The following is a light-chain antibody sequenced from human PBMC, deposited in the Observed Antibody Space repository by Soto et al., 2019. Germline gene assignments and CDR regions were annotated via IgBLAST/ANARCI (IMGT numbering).Light chain of an antibody. V-gene: IGKV3-11*01. Sequence: EIVLTQSPATLSLSPGERATLSCRASQSVSSYLAWYQQKPGQAPRLLIYDASNRATGIPARFSGSGSGTDFTLTISSLEPEDFAVYYCQQRSNWPPLFGPGTKADIK. CDR2: DAS. CDR1: QSVSSY. CDR3: QQRSNWPPL. J-gene: IGKJ3*01.